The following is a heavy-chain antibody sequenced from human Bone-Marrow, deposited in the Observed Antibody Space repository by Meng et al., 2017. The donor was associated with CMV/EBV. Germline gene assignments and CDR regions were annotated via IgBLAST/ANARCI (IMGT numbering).Heavy chain of an antibody. D-gene: IGHD1-7*01. Sequence: GGSLRLSCAVSGITFQTYWMHWVRQSPGKGLIWLSGISPSGTNTSSADSVKGRFTTSRDNVKNILYLHLNALSAEDTAVYYCARDANWNSGYYYYGMDVWGQGTTVTVSS. CDR3: ARDANWNSGYYYYGMDV. CDR1: GITFQTYW. CDR2: ISPSGTNT. V-gene: IGHV3-74*01. J-gene: IGHJ6*02.